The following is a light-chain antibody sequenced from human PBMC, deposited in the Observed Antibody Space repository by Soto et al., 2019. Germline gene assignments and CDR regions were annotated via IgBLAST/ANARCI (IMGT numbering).Light chain of an antibody. CDR3: SSYTTSNTRQIV. J-gene: IGLJ1*01. CDR1: SSDVGGYNY. CDR2: DVS. V-gene: IGLV2-14*03. Sequence: QSALTQPASVSGSPGQSITISCTENSSDVGGYNYVSWYQHHPGKAPKLMIFDVSNRPSGVSNRFSGSKSGNTASLTISGLQPEDEADYYCSSYTTSNTRQIVFGTGTKVTVL.